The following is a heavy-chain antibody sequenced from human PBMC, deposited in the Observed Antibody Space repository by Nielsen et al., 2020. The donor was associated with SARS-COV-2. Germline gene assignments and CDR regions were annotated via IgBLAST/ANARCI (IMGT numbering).Heavy chain of an antibody. Sequence: ASVNVSCKASGYTFTSYDINWVRQATGQGRAWMGWMNPNSGNTGYAQKFQGRGTMTRNTSISTAYMELSSLRSEDTAVYYCARAPALIGGGVDYGMDVWGQGTTVTVSS. D-gene: IGHD2-15*01. V-gene: IGHV1-8*01. CDR2: MNPNSGNT. CDR1: GYTFTSYD. CDR3: ARAPALIGGGVDYGMDV. J-gene: IGHJ6*02.